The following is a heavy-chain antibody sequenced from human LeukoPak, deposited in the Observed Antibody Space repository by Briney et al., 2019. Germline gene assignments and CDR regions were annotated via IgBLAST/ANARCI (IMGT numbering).Heavy chain of an antibody. D-gene: IGHD3-10*02. CDR2: ISGSGGST. CDR1: GFTFSSYA. CDR3: AKPVARRITMSEFDY. V-gene: IGHV3-23*01. J-gene: IGHJ4*02. Sequence: GGSLRLSCAASGFTFSSYAMSWVRQAPGKGLEWVSVISGSGGSTYYAGSVKGRFTISRDNSKNTLYLQMNSLRAEDTAVYYCAKPVARRITMSEFDYWGQGTLVTVSS.